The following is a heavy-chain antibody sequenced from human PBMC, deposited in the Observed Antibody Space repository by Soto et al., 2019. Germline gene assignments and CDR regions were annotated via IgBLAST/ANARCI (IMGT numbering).Heavy chain of an antibody. CDR1: RGTLRSYA. D-gene: IGHD3-10*01. Sequence: QVQLVQSGAEVKKPGSSVKVSCQASRGTLRSYAISWVRQAPGQGLEWMGGIIPLFGTANYAQKFQGRVTITAEESTSTVYMELSSLRSEDTAVYHCARVSYFGSGTYNWFDPWGQGTLVTVSS. J-gene: IGHJ5*02. V-gene: IGHV1-69*01. CDR2: IIPLFGTA. CDR3: ARVSYFGSGTYNWFDP.